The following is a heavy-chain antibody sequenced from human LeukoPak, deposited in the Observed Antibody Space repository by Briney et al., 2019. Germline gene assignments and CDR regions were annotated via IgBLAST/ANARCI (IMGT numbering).Heavy chain of an antibody. J-gene: IGHJ6*02. CDR2: INPNSGGT. V-gene: IGHV1-2*02. D-gene: IGHD6-13*01. CDR3: ARGLYSLYGMDV. Sequence: ASVEVSCKASGYTYTGYYMHWVRQAPGQGLEWMGWINPNSGGTNYAQKFQGRVTMTRDTSISTAYMELSRLRSDDTAVYYCARGLYSLYGMDVWGQGTTVTVSS. CDR1: GYTYTGYY.